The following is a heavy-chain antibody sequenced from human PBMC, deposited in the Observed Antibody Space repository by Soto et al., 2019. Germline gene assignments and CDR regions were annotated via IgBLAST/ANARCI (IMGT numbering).Heavy chain of an antibody. Sequence: ASVKVSCKASGYSFSANQIHWLRRAPGQGLEWMGRINPKSDDTDYAQKFQGRVTMTRDTSIDTAYLELTGLTSDDRAISYCAREVDIVGLDGYDVWGQGTMGTV. CDR1: GYSFSANQ. J-gene: IGHJ3*01. V-gene: IGHV1-2*02. D-gene: IGHD5-12*01. CDR3: AREVDIVGLDGYDV. CDR2: INPKSDDT.